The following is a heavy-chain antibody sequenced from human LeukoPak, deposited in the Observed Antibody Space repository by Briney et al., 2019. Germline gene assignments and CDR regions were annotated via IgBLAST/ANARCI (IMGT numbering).Heavy chain of an antibody. Sequence: ASVKVSCKASGYTFTTYYMHWVRQAPGQGLEWMGIINPSGGSTSCAQKFQGRVTMTRDTSTSTVYMALSSLRSEDTAVYYCARASDSSGYYAPQHYFDYWGQGTPVTVSS. CDR3: ARASDSSGYYAPQHYFDY. CDR1: GYTFTTYY. D-gene: IGHD3-22*01. V-gene: IGHV1-46*03. J-gene: IGHJ4*02. CDR2: INPSGGST.